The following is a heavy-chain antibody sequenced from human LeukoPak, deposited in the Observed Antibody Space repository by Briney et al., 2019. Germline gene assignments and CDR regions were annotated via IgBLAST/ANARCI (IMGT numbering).Heavy chain of an antibody. D-gene: IGHD3-3*01. Sequence: GGSLRLSCAASGFTFSSYAMSWVRQAPGKGLEWVSVISGSGGSTYHADSVKGRFSISRDNSKNTLYLQMNSLRAEDTAVYYCAKNVLRFLEPGLNYCMDVWGKGTTVTVSS. V-gene: IGHV3-23*01. CDR2: ISGSGGST. J-gene: IGHJ6*03. CDR3: AKNVLRFLEPGLNYCMDV. CDR1: GFTFSSYA.